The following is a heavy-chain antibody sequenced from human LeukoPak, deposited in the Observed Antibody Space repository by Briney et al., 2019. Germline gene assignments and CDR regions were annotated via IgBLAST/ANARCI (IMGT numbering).Heavy chain of an antibody. J-gene: IGHJ6*02. CDR2: ISSTGSPI. V-gene: IGHV3-48*03. D-gene: IGHD3-10*01. CDR1: GFTFSSYE. CDR3: ARAQRGHYYYYGMDV. Sequence: GGSLRLSCAASGFTFSSYEMNCVRQAPGKGLEWVSYISSTGSPIYYADSVKGRFTISRDNAKNSVYLQMNSLRAEDTAVYYCARAQRGHYYYYGMDVWGQGTTVTVSS.